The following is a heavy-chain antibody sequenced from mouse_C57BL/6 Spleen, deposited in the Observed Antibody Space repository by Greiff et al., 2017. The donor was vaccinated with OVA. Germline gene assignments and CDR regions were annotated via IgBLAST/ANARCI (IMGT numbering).Heavy chain of an antibody. V-gene: IGHV1-53*01. Sequence: QVQLQQSGTELVKPGASVKLSCKASGYTFTSYWMHWVKQRPGQGLEWIGNINPSNGGTNYNEKFKSKATLTVDKSSSTAYMQLSSLTSEDSAVYYCASVDGYYLAWFAYWGQGTLVTVSA. CDR3: ASVDGYYLAWFAY. J-gene: IGHJ3*01. CDR1: GYTFTSYW. D-gene: IGHD2-3*01. CDR2: INPSNGGT.